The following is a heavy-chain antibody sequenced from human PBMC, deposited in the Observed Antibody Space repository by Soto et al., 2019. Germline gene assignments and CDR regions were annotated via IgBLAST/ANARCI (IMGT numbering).Heavy chain of an antibody. CDR3: VKNSYYDILTGFDYFDY. CDR1: GFTFSRYG. D-gene: IGHD3-9*01. J-gene: IGHJ4*02. V-gene: IGHV3-30*18. Sequence: QVQLVESGGGVVQPGKSLRLSCTASGFTFSRYGMHWVCQAPGKGLEWVAVMSYDGSNKWYADSVKGRFNVSRDNSKNTLFLQMNSLRAEDTAVYYCVKNSYYDILTGFDYFDYWGQGAPVTVSS. CDR2: MSYDGSNK.